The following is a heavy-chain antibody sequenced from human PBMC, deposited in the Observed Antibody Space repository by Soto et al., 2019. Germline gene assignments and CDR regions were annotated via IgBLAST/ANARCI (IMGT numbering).Heavy chain of an antibody. CDR3: AIRIVTSVYYGMDV. Sequence: QVQLVQSGAEVKKPGASVKVSCKASGYTFINYGISWVRQAPGQGLEWMGWISPYRGNTNYAQKFQGRVTMTSDTYTTTADMELRSLRSDDTGVYYCAIRIVTSVYYGMDVWGQGTTGTVAS. CDR1: GYTFINYG. D-gene: IGHD2-2*01. J-gene: IGHJ6*02. CDR2: ISPYRGNT. V-gene: IGHV1-18*01.